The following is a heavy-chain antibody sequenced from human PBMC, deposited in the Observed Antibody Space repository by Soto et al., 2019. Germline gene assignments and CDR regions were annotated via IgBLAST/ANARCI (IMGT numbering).Heavy chain of an antibody. V-gene: IGHV3-23*01. CDR3: AKDGYSSSVSWFDP. CDR2: ISGSGGST. D-gene: IGHD6-6*01. CDR1: GFTFSSYA. Sequence: GGSLRLSCAASGFTFSSYAMSWVRQAPGKGLEWVSAISGSGGSTYYADSVKGRFTISRDSSKNTLYLQMNSLRAEDTAVYYCAKDGYSSSVSWFDPWGQGTLVTVSS. J-gene: IGHJ5*02.